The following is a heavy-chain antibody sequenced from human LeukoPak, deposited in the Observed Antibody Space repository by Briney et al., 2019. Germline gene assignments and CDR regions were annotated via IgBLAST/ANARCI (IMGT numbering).Heavy chain of an antibody. Sequence: GGSLRLSCAASGFAFSSSAMSWVRQAPGKGLQWVSAVSGSGDTTYYADSVKGRFTISRDNSKNTLYLQMNSLRAEDTAVYYCAKRAPYFDYWGQGTLVTVSS. V-gene: IGHV3-23*01. J-gene: IGHJ4*02. CDR2: VSGSGDTT. CDR3: AKRAPYFDY. CDR1: GFAFSSSA.